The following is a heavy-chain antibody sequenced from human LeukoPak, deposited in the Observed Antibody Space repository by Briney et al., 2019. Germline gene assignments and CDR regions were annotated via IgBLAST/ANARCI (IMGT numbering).Heavy chain of an antibody. CDR2: INPNSGGT. CDR3: ARSYYDFWSGYSPDDAFDI. V-gene: IGHV1-2*06. CDR1: GYTFTGYY. D-gene: IGHD3-3*01. J-gene: IGHJ3*02. Sequence: ASVKVSCKASGYTFTGYYMHWVRQAPGQGLEWMGRINPNSGGTNYAQKFQGRVTMTRDTSISTAYMELSRLRSDDTAVYYCARSYYDFWSGYSPDDAFDIWGQGTMVTVSS.